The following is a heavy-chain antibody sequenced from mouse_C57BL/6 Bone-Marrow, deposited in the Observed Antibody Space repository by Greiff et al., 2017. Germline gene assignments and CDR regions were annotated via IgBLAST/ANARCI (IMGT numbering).Heavy chain of an antibody. CDR1: GFNIKDYY. D-gene: IGHD2-1*01. CDR2: IDPEDGET. CDR3: ATHYGKSYYYAMDY. V-gene: IGHV14-2*01. J-gene: IGHJ4*01. Sequence: DVKLVESGAELVKPGASVKLSCTASGFNIKDYYMHWVKQRTEQGLEWIGRIDPEDGETKYAPKFQGKATITADTSSNTAYLQLSSLTSEDTAVYYCATHYGKSYYYAMDYWGQGTSVTVPS.